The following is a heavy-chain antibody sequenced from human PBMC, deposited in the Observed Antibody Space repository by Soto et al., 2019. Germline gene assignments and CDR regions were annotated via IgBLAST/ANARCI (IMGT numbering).Heavy chain of an antibody. V-gene: IGHV2-5*02. Sequence: QITLKESGPTLVKPTQTLTLTCTFSGFSLNTGGLGVGWIRQPPGKALEWLALIYWDDDKRYSPSLKSRLSITKATSNNQVVLTMANMDPVYTATYYCTHSRCGGDCLQSYSSHYYYGMDVWGQGTTVTVSS. CDR2: IYWDDDK. J-gene: IGHJ6*02. CDR1: GFSLNTGGLG. CDR3: THSRCGGDCLQSYSSHYYYGMDV. D-gene: IGHD2-21*02.